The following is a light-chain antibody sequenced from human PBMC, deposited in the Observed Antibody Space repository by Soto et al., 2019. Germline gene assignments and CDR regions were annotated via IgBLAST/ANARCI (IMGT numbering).Light chain of an antibody. Sequence: QSVLTQPPSVSRAPGQRVTISCTGSGSNIGAGYDVHWYQQLPGTAPKLLIYGNSNRPSGVPDRFSGSKSGTSASLAITGLQAEDEADYYCQSYDSSLSGYVFGTGTKLTVL. CDR3: QSYDSSLSGYV. V-gene: IGLV1-40*01. CDR2: GNS. CDR1: GSNIGAGYD. J-gene: IGLJ1*01.